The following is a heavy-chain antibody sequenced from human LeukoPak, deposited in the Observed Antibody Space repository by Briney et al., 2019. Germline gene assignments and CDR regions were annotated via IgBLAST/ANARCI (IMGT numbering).Heavy chain of an antibody. J-gene: IGHJ6*02. CDR3: ARDPPWTYPPYGMDV. Sequence: GGSLRLPCAASGFTFSSYAMHWVRQAPGKGLEWVAVISYDGSNKYYADSVKGRFTISRDNSKNTLYLQMNSLRAEDTAVYYCARDPPWTYPPYGMDVWGQGTTVTVS. V-gene: IGHV3-30-3*01. D-gene: IGHD3/OR15-3a*01. CDR2: ISYDGSNK. CDR1: GFTFSSYA.